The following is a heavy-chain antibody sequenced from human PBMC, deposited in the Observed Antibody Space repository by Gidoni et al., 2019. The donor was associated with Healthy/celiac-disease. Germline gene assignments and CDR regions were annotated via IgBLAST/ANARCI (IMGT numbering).Heavy chain of an antibody. Sequence: QVQLVQSGAEVKKPGASVKVSCKASGYTFTSYGISWVRQAPGQGLEWMGWISDYNGNTNYSQKLQGRVTMTTDTSTSTAYMELRSLRSDDTAVYYCARAPPLLGGNSIPYFQHWGQGTLVTVSS. J-gene: IGHJ1*01. V-gene: IGHV1-18*01. CDR1: GYTFTSYG. CDR2: ISDYNGNT. CDR3: ARAPPLLGGNSIPYFQH. D-gene: IGHD2-21*02.